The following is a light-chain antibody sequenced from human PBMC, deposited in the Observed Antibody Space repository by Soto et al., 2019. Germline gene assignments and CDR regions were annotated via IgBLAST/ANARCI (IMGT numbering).Light chain of an antibody. CDR1: QSIGSW. CDR2: KAS. CDR3: QQYNSYPT. Sequence: DIQMTQSPSTLSASVGDRVTITCRASQSIGSWLAWYQQKPGKAPKLLIYKASSLESGVPLRFSGSGSGTEFTLTISSLQPDDFATYYCQQYNSYPTFGQGTKVEI. J-gene: IGKJ1*01. V-gene: IGKV1-5*03.